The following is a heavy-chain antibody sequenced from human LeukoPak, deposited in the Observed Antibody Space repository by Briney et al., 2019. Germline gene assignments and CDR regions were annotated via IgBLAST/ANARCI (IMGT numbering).Heavy chain of an antibody. CDR1: GFTFSSYA. V-gene: IGHV3-30-3*01. J-gene: IGHJ6*03. Sequence: GGSLRLSCAASGFTFSSYAMHWVRQAPGKGLEWVAVISYDGSNKYYADSVKGRFTISRDNAKNTLYLQMNSLRAEDTAVYYCARDGNYYYMDVWGKGTTVTVSS. CDR2: ISYDGSNK. D-gene: IGHD1-1*01. CDR3: ARDGNYYYMDV.